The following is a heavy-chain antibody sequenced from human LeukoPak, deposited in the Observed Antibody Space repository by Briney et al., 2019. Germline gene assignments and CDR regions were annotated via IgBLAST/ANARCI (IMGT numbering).Heavy chain of an antibody. V-gene: IGHV5-51*01. CDR2: IYPGDSDT. J-gene: IGHJ5*02. CDR1: GYSFTSYW. Sequence: GESLKISCKGSGYSFTSYWIGWVRQMPGKGLEWMGIIYPGDSDTRYSPSFQGQVTISADKSISTAYLQWSSLKASDTAMYYCARGVVVVPAATARRFDPWGQGTLVTVSS. CDR3: ARGVVVVPAATARRFDP. D-gene: IGHD2-2*01.